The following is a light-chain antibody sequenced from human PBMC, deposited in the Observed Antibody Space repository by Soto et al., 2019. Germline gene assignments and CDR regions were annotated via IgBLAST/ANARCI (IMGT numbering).Light chain of an antibody. Sequence: EIVLTQSPATLSLSAGERATLSCRASQSVGTYLAWYQQKPGQAPRLLIYGASTRATGIPARFSGSGSGTEFTLTISSLQSEDFAVYYCQQYNNWPRTCGQGTKGDIK. J-gene: IGKJ1*01. CDR2: GAS. V-gene: IGKV3-15*01. CDR1: QSVGTY. CDR3: QQYNNWPRT.